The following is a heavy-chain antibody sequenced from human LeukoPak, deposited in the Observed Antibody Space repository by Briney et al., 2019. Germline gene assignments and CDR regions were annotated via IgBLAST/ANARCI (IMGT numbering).Heavy chain of an antibody. D-gene: IGHD3-16*01. Sequence: GGSLRLSCAASGFTFSSYGMHWVRQAPGKGLEWVSAISGSGGSTYYADSVKSRFTISRDNSKNSLYLQMNSLRAEDTAVYYCARGGYYFDYWGQGTLVTVS. CDR1: GFTFSSYG. V-gene: IGHV3-23*01. CDR3: ARGGYYFDY. CDR2: ISGSGGST. J-gene: IGHJ4*02.